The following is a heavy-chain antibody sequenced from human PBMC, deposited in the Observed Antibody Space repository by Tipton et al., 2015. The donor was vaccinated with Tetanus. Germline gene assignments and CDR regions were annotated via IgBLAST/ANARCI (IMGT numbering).Heavy chain of an antibody. D-gene: IGHD1-7*01. J-gene: IGHJ4*02. CDR1: GYRFTSQW. V-gene: IGHV5-51*01. CDR3: ARHPTHYNWNYYFDY. Sequence: EVQLVQSGAVVKKPGESLKISCKGSGYRFTSQWIGWVRQKPGKGLEWMGLIYPGDSHTKYSPSFQGQVTISVDMSTNTAYLQWTSLKASDTAMYYCARHPTHYNWNYYFDYWGQGTLVTVSS. CDR2: IYPGDSHT.